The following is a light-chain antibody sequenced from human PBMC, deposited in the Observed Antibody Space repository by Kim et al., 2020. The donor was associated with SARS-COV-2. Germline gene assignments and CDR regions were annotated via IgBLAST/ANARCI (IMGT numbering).Light chain of an antibody. CDR3: QQYGDTPPGSS. Sequence: PGERATLSCRASQSTSNSYLAWYQQKPGQAPRLLIYGAYTRATGVPDRFRGSGSRTDFILTITRLEPEDFGVYYCQQYGDTPPGSSFGQGTKLEI. J-gene: IGKJ2*03. V-gene: IGKV3-20*01. CDR1: QSTSNSY. CDR2: GAY.